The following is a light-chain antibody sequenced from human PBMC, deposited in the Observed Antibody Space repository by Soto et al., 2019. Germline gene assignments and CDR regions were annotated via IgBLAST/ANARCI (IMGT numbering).Light chain of an antibody. CDR3: QKCNSAPST. CDR1: QGIYNY. CDR2: AAS. V-gene: IGKV1-27*01. Sequence: DTQMTQSPSSLSASVGDRVIITCRASQGIYNYFAWYQQKPGKVATILIYAASSLVSVVPSKFSGIRSRTDFTVTISSLHPEDVATYYCQKCNSAPSTFGPGTKVHIK. J-gene: IGKJ3*01.